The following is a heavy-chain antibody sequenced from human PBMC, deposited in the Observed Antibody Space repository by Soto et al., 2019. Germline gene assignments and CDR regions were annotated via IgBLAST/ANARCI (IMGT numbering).Heavy chain of an antibody. CDR1: GYTFTSYY. D-gene: IGHD3-22*01. V-gene: IGHV1-46*01. Sequence: ASVKVSCKASGYTFTSYYMHWVRQAPGQGLEWMGIINPSGGSTSYAQKFQGRVTMTRDTSTSTVYMELSSLRSEETAVYYCARDAYYYDSSGYYYGTLWAFDIWGQGTMVTVSS. CDR2: INPSGGST. J-gene: IGHJ3*02. CDR3: ARDAYYYDSSGYYYGTLWAFDI.